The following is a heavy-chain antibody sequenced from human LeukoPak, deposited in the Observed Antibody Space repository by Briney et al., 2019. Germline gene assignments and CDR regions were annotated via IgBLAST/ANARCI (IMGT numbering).Heavy chain of an antibody. J-gene: IGHJ3*02. V-gene: IGHV4-59*01. CDR2: IYYSGST. CDR3: ARGQAEEMLAFDI. CDR1: GGSISSYY. Sequence: KPSETLSLTCTVSGGSISSYYWSWIRQPPGKGLEWIGYIYYSGSTNYNPSLKSRVTISVDTSKNQFSLKLSSVTAADTAVYYCARGQAEEMLAFDIWGQGTMVTVSS. D-gene: IGHD5-24*01.